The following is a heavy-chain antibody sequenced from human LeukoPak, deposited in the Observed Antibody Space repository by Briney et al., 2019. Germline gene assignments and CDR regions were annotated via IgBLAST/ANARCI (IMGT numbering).Heavy chain of an antibody. Sequence: ASVKVSCKASGYTFTNYAVHWVRPAPGQRLEWMGWINAGNGNTEYSQNFQDRVTITRDTSATTAYMELSSLRSEDTAVYYCARGSYFYGSGSFMGSDYWGQGTLVTVSS. CDR1: GYTFTNYA. D-gene: IGHD3-10*01. CDR3: ARGSYFYGSGSFMGSDY. J-gene: IGHJ4*02. CDR2: INAGNGNT. V-gene: IGHV1-3*01.